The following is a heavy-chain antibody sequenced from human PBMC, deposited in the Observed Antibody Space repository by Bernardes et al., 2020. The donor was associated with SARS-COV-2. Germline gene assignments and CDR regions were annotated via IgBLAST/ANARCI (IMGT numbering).Heavy chain of an antibody. CDR3: PLNHGDYGAFDI. J-gene: IGHJ3*02. CDR2: IYYSGST. Sequence: SETLSLTCTVSGGSISSSSYYWGWIRQPPGKGLEWIGSIYYSGSTYYNPSLKSRVTISVDTSKNQFSLKLSSVTAADTAVYYCPLNHGDYGAFDIWGQGTMVTVSS. V-gene: IGHV4-39*01. CDR1: GGSISSSSYY. D-gene: IGHD4-17*01.